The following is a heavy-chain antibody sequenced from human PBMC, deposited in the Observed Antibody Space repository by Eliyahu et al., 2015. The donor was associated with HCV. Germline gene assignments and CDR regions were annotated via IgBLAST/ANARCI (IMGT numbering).Heavy chain of an antibody. Sequence: LSCAASGFSFADCTMHWVRXAPGRGLEWVSSSWXNSGHEXYADSVKGRFSISRDNXKNSLYLQMDXLRAEDTAFXYCXKNGVTISFGGGXYFEDWGQGNLVTVSS. CDR3: XKNGVTISFGGGXYFED. J-gene: IGHJ4*02. D-gene: IGHD3-16*01. CDR1: GFSFADCT. CDR2: SWXNSGHE. V-gene: IGHV3-9*01.